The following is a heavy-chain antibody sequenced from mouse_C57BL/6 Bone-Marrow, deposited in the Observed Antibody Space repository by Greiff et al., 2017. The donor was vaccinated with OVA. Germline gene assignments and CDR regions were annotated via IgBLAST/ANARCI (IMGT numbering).Heavy chain of an antibody. CDR1: GFNIKDDY. D-gene: IGHD2-14*01. Sequence: VQLQQSGAELVRPGASVKLSCTASGFNIKDDYMHWVKQRPEQGLEWIGWIDPEDGDTEYASKFQGKATITTDTSSNTAYLQLSSLTSEDTAVYYGTTLRVRLCYAMDYWGQGTSVTVSS. V-gene: IGHV14-4*01. CDR2: IDPEDGDT. J-gene: IGHJ4*01. CDR3: TTLRVRLCYAMDY.